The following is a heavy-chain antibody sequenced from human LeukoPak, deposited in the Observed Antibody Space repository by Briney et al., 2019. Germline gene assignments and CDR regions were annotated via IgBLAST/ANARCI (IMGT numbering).Heavy chain of an antibody. J-gene: IGHJ4*02. D-gene: IGHD3-10*01. CDR2: ISAYNGNI. CDR3: AREYGSGSYTGIDY. V-gene: IGHV1-18*01. Sequence: ASVTVSCKASGYTFTSYGISWVRQAPGQGLEWMGWISAYNGNINYAQKLQGRVTMTTDTSTSTAYMELRSLRSDDTAVYYCAREYGSGSYTGIDYWGQGTLVTVSS. CDR1: GYTFTSYG.